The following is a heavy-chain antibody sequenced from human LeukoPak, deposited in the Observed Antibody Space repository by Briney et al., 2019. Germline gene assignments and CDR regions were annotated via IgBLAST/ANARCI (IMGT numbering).Heavy chain of an antibody. CDR1: GFSFSIYD. V-gene: IGHV3-30*02. CDR3: AREGYCSTTSCYFIL. Sequence: GGSPRLSCAASGFSFSIYDMHWVRQAPGKGLEWVAFTRPDEVIKNYADSVKGRFTISRDNAKNSLYLQMNSLRAEDTAVYYCAREGYCSTTSCYFILWGQGNIVTVSS. D-gene: IGHD2-2*01. CDR2: TRPDEVIK. J-gene: IGHJ4*02.